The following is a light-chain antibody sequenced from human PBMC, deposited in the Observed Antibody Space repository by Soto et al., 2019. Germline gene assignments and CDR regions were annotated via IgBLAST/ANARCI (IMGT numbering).Light chain of an antibody. J-gene: IGKJ4*01. CDR3: QQYDNWPVT. CDR1: QSVGSN. Sequence: EIVMTQSPATLSVSQWERVTFSCRASQSVGSNLAWYQHKPGQAPRLLIYGASTGATGIPARFSGSGSGTEFTLTIYRLQSEDSALYYCQQYDNWPVTFGGGTKVDIK. CDR2: GAS. V-gene: IGKV3-15*01.